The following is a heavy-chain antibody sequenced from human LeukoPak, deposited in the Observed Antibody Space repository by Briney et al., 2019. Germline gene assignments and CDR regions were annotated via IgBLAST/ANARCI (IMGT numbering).Heavy chain of an antibody. J-gene: IGHJ3*02. Sequence: GGSLRLSCAASGFTFSSYAMSWVRQAPGKGLEWVSAISGSGGRTDYADSVKGRFTISRDNAKNSLYLQMNSLRAEDTAVYYCAREAPYGDFNAFDIWGQGTMVTVSS. CDR3: AREAPYGDFNAFDI. D-gene: IGHD4-17*01. CDR2: ISGSGGRT. CDR1: GFTFSSYA. V-gene: IGHV3-23*01.